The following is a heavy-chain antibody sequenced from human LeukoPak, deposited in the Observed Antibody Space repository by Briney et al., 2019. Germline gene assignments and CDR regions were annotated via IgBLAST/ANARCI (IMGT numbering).Heavy chain of an antibody. CDR2: IYPGDSDT. Sequence: GESLKISCKGSGYAFPNHWLDWVRQMPGKGLEWLGIIYPGDSDTTYSPSFQGQVSISADKSISTAYLQWGSLKASDTAIYYRARRMTRWGAFDIWGQGTVVTVSS. J-gene: IGHJ3*02. CDR1: GYAFPNHW. V-gene: IGHV5-51*01. D-gene: IGHD4-23*01. CDR3: ARRMTRWGAFDI.